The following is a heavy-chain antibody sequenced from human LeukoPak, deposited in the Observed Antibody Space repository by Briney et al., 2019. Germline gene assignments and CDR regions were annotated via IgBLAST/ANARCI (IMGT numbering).Heavy chain of an antibody. V-gene: IGHV4-59*08. CDR3: ARRLVAATSVIFDP. J-gene: IGHJ5*02. CDR1: GGSISSYY. Sequence: SETLSLTCTVSGGSISSYYWSWIRQPPGKGLEWIGYIYYSGSTNYNPSPKSRVTISVDTSKNQFSLKLSSVTAADTAVYYCARRLVAATSVIFDPWGQGTLVTVSS. CDR2: IYYSGST. D-gene: IGHD2-15*01.